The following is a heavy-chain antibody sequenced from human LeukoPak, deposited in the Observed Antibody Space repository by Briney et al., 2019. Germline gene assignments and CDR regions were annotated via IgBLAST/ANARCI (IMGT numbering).Heavy chain of an antibody. Sequence: GASVTVSCKASGYTFTSYDINWVRQATGQGLEWMGWMNPNSGNTGYAQKFQGRVTMTRNTSISTAYMELSSLRSEDTAVYYCARTPGKLRYFDWLLPPNYYYYGMDVWGQGTTVTVSS. CDR2: MNPNSGNT. D-gene: IGHD3-9*01. J-gene: IGHJ6*02. CDR3: ARTPGKLRYFDWLLPPNYYYYGMDV. CDR1: GYTFTSYD. V-gene: IGHV1-8*01.